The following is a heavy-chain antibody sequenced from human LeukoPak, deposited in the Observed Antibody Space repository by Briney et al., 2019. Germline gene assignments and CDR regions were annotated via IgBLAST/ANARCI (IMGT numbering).Heavy chain of an antibody. CDR1: GFTFSSYE. CDR2: ISSSGSTI. J-gene: IGHJ4*02. D-gene: IGHD1-26*01. CDR3: ASTWELLDY. V-gene: IGHV3-48*03. Sequence: GGSLRLSCAASGFTFSSYEMNWVRQAPGKGLEWVSYISSSGSTIYYADSVKGRFTISRDNAKNSLYLQTNSLRAEDTAVYYCASTWELLDYWGQGTLVTVSS.